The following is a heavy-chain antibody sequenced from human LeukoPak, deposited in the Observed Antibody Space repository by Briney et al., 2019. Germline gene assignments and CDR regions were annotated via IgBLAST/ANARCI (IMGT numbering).Heavy chain of an antibody. CDR2: ISSSSSYI. J-gene: IGHJ6*02. D-gene: IGHD2-2*01. Sequence: PGGSLRLSCAASGFTFSNYDMSWVRQAPGKGLEWVSSISSSSSYIYYADSVKGRFTISRDNAKNSLYLQMNSLRAEDTAVYYCARDLAVPAASYYYYGMDVWGQGTTVTVSS. CDR1: GFTFSNYD. CDR3: ARDLAVPAASYYYYGMDV. V-gene: IGHV3-21*01.